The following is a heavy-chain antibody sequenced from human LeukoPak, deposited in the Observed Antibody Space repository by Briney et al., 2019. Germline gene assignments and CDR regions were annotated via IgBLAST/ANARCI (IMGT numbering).Heavy chain of an antibody. CDR1: GFTFSIYS. CDR2: ISGSSVTI. Sequence: GGSLRLSCAASGFTFSIYSMNWVRQAPGKGLEWVSHISGSSVTIYYADSVKGRFTISRDNAKNSLYLQMNSLRAEDTAVYYCARSSTLRGVSDPLDYWGQGSLVTVSS. V-gene: IGHV3-48*04. J-gene: IGHJ4*02. D-gene: IGHD3-10*01. CDR3: ARSSTLRGVSDPLDY.